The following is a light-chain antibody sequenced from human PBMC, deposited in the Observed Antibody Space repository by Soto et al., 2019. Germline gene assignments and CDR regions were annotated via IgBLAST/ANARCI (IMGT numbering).Light chain of an antibody. CDR2: NAS. CDR3: QQRGDWPPIT. Sequence: EVVLTQSPATLSLSPGERAILSCRASQSVSTFLAWFQQKPGQSPRLLIYNASNRTTGIPARFSGSGSGTDFTLTISSLEPEDFAVYYCQQRGDWPPITFGQGTRLEIK. J-gene: IGKJ5*01. CDR1: QSVSTF. V-gene: IGKV3-11*01.